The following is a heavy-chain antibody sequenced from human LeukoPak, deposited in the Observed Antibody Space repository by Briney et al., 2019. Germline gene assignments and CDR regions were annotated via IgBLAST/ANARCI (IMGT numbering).Heavy chain of an antibody. J-gene: IGHJ4*02. CDR1: GGSVSGGSYY. D-gene: IGHD5/OR15-5a*01. Sequence: SETLSLTCTVSGGSVSGGSYYWSWIRQPPGKGLEWIGYFYYTGSTNYNPSLKSRVTISVDTSKNQFSLRLSSVTAADTAVYYCASGQFLVSNDYWGQGILVTVSS. V-gene: IGHV4-61*01. CDR3: ASGQFLVSNDY. CDR2: FYYTGST.